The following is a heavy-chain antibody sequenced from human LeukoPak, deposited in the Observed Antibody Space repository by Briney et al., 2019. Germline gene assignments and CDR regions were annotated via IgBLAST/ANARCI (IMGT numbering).Heavy chain of an antibody. Sequence: QTGGSLRLSCAASGFTFSSYWMHWVRQAPGKGLVWVSRINSDGSSTSYADSVKGRFTISRDNAKNTLYLQMNSLRAEDTAVYYCARGPHYYDKSVAFDIWGQGTMVTVSP. D-gene: IGHD3-22*01. CDR3: ARGPHYYDKSVAFDI. CDR1: GFTFSSYW. CDR2: INSDGSST. J-gene: IGHJ3*02. V-gene: IGHV3-74*01.